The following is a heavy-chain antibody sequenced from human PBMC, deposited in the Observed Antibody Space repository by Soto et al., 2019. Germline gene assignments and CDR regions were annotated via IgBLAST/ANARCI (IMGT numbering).Heavy chain of an antibody. V-gene: IGHV1-69*13. CDR3: ARVKVTMVRGVIIPRNWFDP. CDR1: GYTFTSYY. CDR2: IIPIFGTA. Sequence: GASVKVSCKASGYTFTSYYMHWVRQAPGQGLEWMGGIIPIFGTANYAQKFQGRVTITADESTSTAYMELSSPRSEDTAVYYCARVKVTMVRGVIIPRNWFDPWGQGTLVTVSS. J-gene: IGHJ5*02. D-gene: IGHD3-10*01.